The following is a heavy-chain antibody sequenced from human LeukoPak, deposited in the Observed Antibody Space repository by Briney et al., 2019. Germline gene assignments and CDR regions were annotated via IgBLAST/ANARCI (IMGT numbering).Heavy chain of an antibody. Sequence: PGGSLRLSCAASGFTFSNYGMSWVRQAPGKGLEWVSLISTSGDSTYYADSVKGRFTISRDNSKNTLYLQMNSLRAEDTAVYYCAEEDQAAAGHYWGQGTLVTVSS. V-gene: IGHV3-23*01. CDR2: ISTSGDST. CDR1: GFTFSNYG. J-gene: IGHJ4*02. CDR3: AEEDQAAAGHY. D-gene: IGHD6-13*01.